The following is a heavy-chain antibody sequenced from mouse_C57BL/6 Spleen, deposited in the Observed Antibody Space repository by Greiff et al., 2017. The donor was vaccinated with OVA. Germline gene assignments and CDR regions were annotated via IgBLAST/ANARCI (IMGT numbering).Heavy chain of an antibody. Sequence: QVQLQQSDAELVKPGASVKISCKVSGYTFTDHTIHWMKQRHEPGLEWIGYIYPRDGSTKYTEKFKSKATLTADKSSSTAYMQLNSLTSEDSAFYFCARYNYGPMDYWGQGTSVTVSS. D-gene: IGHD1-1*01. CDR2: IYPRDGST. V-gene: IGHV1-78*01. J-gene: IGHJ4*01. CDR3: ARYNYGPMDY. CDR1: GYTFTDHT.